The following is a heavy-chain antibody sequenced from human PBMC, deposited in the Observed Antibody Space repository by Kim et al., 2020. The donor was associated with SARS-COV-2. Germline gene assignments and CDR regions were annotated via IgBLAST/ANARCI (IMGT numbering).Heavy chain of an antibody. CDR3: ARDGRLVVPAAVIGWVDL. J-gene: IGHJ5*02. CDR1: GFTFSSYS. CDR2: ISSSSSYI. D-gene: IGHD2-2*01. V-gene: IGHV3-21*01. Sequence: GGSLRLSCAASGFTFSSYSMNWVRQAPGKGLEWVSSISSSSSYIYYADSVKGRFTISRDNAKNSLYLQMNSLSAEDTAVYYCARDGRLVVPAAVIGWVDLGRQGTLVTVST.